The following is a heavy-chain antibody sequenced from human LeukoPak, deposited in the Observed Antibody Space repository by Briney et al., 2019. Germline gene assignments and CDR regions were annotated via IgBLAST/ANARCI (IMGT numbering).Heavy chain of an antibody. CDR1: GYTFTSYG. D-gene: IGHD3-22*01. CDR3: ARMFPGGLSYYDSSGYYGADAFDI. CDR2: ICAYEGTT. V-gene: IGHV1-18*01. J-gene: IGHJ3*02. Sequence: ASVYVSCTASGYTFTSYGISWVRQAPGQGLEWMGCICAYEGTTNYAQKLQGRVTMTTDTSTSTAYMELRSLRSDDTAVYYCARMFPGGLSYYDSSGYYGADAFDIWGQGTMVTVSS.